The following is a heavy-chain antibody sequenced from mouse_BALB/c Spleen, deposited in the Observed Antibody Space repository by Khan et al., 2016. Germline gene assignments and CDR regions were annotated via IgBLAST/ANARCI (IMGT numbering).Heavy chain of an antibody. V-gene: IGHV2-6-7*01. J-gene: IGHJ3*01. D-gene: IGHD2-12*01. CDR3: SSDYDGSAY. CDR1: GFSLTGYG. CDR2: IWGDGRT. Sequence: QVQLKESGPGLVAPSQSLSITCTVSGFSLTGYGVNWVRQPPGKGLEWLGKIWGDGRTDYNSVLKSRVSIIKDNSKSQVFIKMNSLQTDDTANYYCSSDYDGSAYWGQGTLVIVSA.